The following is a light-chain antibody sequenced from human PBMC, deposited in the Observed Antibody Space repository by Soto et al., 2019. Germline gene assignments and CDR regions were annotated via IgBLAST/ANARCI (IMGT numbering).Light chain of an antibody. CDR3: QQYSSSPRT. Sequence: EIVLTQSPDTVSLSPGERAILSCRASQSVSSNQVAWYQQKPGRAPRLLIYGASFRATGIPDRFSGSGSGTDFTLTISRLEPEDFAVYSCQQYSSSPRTFGQGTKVDIK. V-gene: IGKV3-20*01. CDR2: GAS. CDR1: QSVSSNQ. J-gene: IGKJ1*01.